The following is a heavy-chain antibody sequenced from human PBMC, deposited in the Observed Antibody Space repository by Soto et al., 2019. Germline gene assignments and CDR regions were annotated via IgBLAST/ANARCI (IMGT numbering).Heavy chain of an antibody. V-gene: IGHV2-5*02. D-gene: IGHD5-12*01. J-gene: IGHJ4*02. CDR3: AHRRWDGYNSRGQKCYFDY. Sequence: ESGPTLVNPTQTLTLTCTFSGFSLSSRGVGVGWIRQPPGKALEWLALIYWDDDKRYSPSLESRLTITKDTSKNLVVLTMTNLDPVDTATYYFAHRRWDGYNSRGQKCYFDYWGPGTLVTVSS. CDR1: GFSLSSRGVG. CDR2: IYWDDDK.